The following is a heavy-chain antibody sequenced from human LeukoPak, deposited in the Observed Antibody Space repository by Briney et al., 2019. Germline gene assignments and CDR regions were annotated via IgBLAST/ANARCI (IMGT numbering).Heavy chain of an antibody. D-gene: IGHD6-13*01. CDR1: GYTFTSYG. Sequence: SVEVSCKASGYTFTSYGISWVRQAPGQGLEWMGWIIPIFGTANYAQKFQGRVTITADESTSTAYMGLSSLRSEDTAVYYCAVERPPGIAAISSLDYWGQGTLVTVSS. CDR3: AVERPPGIAAISSLDY. J-gene: IGHJ4*02. V-gene: IGHV1-69*13. CDR2: IIPIFGTA.